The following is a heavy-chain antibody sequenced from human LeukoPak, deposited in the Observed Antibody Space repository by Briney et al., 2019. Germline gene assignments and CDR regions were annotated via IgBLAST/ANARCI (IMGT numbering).Heavy chain of an antibody. CDR3: ARAGYDFWSGNQPNWFDP. D-gene: IGHD3-3*01. CDR2: IYYSGST. V-gene: IGHV4-30-4*02. J-gene: IGHJ5*02. Sequence: SETLSLTCTVSGGSISSGDYYWSWIRQPPGKGLEWIGYIYYSGSTYYNPSLKSRVTISIDTSKNQFSLKLTSVTAADTAVYYCARAGYDFWSGNQPNWFDPWGQGTLVTVSS. CDR1: GGSISSGDYY.